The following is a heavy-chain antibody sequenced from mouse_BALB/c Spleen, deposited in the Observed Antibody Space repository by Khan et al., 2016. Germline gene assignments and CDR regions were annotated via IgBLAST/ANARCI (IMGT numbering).Heavy chain of an antibody. CDR3: ALEDGPYYFDY. D-gene: IGHD2-3*01. Sequence: VQLQQSGADLVKPGASVRLSCTASGFKIKDTYMHWVKQSPEKGLDWIGRIDPANGNSRYGPKFQGKATITTDTSSNTAYLHLISLTSEDTAVYYCALEDGPYYFDYWGQGTTLTVSS. CDR2: IDPANGNS. CDR1: GFKIKDTY. J-gene: IGHJ2*01. V-gene: IGHV14-3*02.